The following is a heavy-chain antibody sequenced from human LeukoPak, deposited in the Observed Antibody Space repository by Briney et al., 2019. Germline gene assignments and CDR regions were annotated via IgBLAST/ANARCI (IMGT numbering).Heavy chain of an antibody. J-gene: IGHJ4*02. V-gene: IGHV4-39*02. CDR1: GGSISSRSYY. Sequence: SETLSLTCTVSGGSISSRSYYWGWIRQPPGKGLEWIGKISDSGSTYYSPSLRSRVTISIDMSKNQFSLKLSSVTATDTAVYYCAREIAATGAAVDYWGQGILVTVSS. D-gene: IGHD6-13*01. CDR2: ISDSGST. CDR3: AREIAATGAAVDY.